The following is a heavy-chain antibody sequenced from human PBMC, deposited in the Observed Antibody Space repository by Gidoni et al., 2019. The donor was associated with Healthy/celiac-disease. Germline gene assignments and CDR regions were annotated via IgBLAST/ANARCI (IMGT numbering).Heavy chain of an antibody. CDR2: INHSGST. J-gene: IGHJ4*02. Sequence: QVQLQQWGAGLLKPSETLSLTCAVYGGSFSGYYWSWIRQPPGKGLEWIGEINHSGSTNYNPSLKSRVTISVDTSKNQFSLKLSSVTAADTAVYYCARGRRPMIVVVIYDYWGQGTLVTVSS. V-gene: IGHV4-34*01. D-gene: IGHD3-22*01. CDR3: ARGRRPMIVVVIYDY. CDR1: GGSFSGYY.